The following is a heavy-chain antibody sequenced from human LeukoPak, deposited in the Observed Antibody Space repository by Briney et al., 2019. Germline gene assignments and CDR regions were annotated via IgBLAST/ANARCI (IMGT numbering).Heavy chain of an antibody. V-gene: IGHV3-74*01. Sequence: PGGSLRLSCAASGFTFSDFWMHWVRQAPGKGLVWVSRINSGGTVTNYADSVKGRLTISRDNAKNSLYLQMNSLRAEDTAVYYCARDRRGILKSYYFDYWGQGTLVTVSS. CDR1: GFTFSDFW. D-gene: IGHD3-9*01. J-gene: IGHJ4*02. CDR3: ARDRRGILKSYYFDY. CDR2: INSGGTVT.